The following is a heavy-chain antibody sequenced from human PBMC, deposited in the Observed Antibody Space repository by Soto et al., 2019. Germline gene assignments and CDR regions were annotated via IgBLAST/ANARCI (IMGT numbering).Heavy chain of an antibody. J-gene: IGHJ4*02. CDR3: ARGDPVKYYFDY. CDR1: GGSITSNY. CDR2: IYYRGRT. V-gene: IGHV4-59*01. Sequence: SETLSLTCTVSGGSITSNYWMWLRQSPGKGLEWIGNIYYRGRTNYNPSLRSRVTISADTSKNQFSLKLSSVTAGDTAVYYCARGDPVKYYFDYWGQGTLVTVSS. D-gene: IGHD4-17*01.